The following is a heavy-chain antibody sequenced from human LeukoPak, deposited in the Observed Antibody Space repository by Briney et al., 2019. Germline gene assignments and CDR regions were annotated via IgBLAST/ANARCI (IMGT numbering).Heavy chain of an antibody. D-gene: IGHD7-27*01. CDR3: AKGRTAGDPRHPYWYFDL. V-gene: IGHV3-23*01. J-gene: IGHJ2*01. Sequence: PGGSLRLSCAASGFTFSSYAMSWVRQAPGKGLEWVSAISGSGGSTYYADSVKGRFTISRDNSKNTLYLQMNSLRAEDTAVYYCAKGRTAGDPRHPYWYFDLWGRGTLVTVSS. CDR2: ISGSGGST. CDR1: GFTFSSYA.